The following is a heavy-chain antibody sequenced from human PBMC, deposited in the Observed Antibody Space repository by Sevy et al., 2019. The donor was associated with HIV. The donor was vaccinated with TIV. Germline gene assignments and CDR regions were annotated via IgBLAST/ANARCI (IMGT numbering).Heavy chain of an antibody. CDR3: ARAYCSSGRCYSLAY. V-gene: IGHV1-18*01. D-gene: IGHD2-15*01. J-gene: IGHJ4*02. Sequence: ASVKISFRASGYTFTSYKITWVRQAPGQGLECMGWISAFNGDSNYAQTFQGRVTMTTDTSTSTAYMELRSLRSDDTAVYYCARAYCSSGRCYSLAYWGQGTLVTVSS. CDR1: GYTFTSYK. CDR2: ISAFNGDS.